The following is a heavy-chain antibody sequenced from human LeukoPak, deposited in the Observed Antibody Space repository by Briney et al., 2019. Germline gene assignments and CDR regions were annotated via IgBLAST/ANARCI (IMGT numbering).Heavy chain of an antibody. V-gene: IGHV1-8*03. D-gene: IGHD6-19*01. CDR1: GYTFTSYD. J-gene: IGHJ6*03. CDR3: ARVGWYGGYYYMDV. CDR2: MNPNSGNT. Sequence: VKVSCKASGYTFTSYDINWVRQATGQGLEWMGWMNPNSGNTGYAQKFQGRVTITRNTSISTAYMELSSLRSEDTAVYYCARVGWYGGYYYMDVWGKGTTVTVSS.